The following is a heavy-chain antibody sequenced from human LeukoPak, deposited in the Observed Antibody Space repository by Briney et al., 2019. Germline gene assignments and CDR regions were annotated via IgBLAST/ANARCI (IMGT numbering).Heavy chain of an antibody. CDR2: IYSGGST. Sequence: GGSLRLSCSASGFTVSSNYMSWVRQAPGKGLEWVSVIYSGGSTYYADSVKGRFTVSRDNSKNTLYLQMNSLRAEDTAVYYCASSGVFPHNPLDYWGQGTLVTVSS. CDR1: GFTVSSNY. D-gene: IGHD6-19*01. V-gene: IGHV3-53*01. CDR3: ASSGVFPHNPLDY. J-gene: IGHJ4*02.